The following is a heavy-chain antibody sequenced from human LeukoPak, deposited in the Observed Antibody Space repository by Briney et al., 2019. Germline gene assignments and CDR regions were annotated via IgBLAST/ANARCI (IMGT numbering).Heavy chain of an antibody. CDR2: IKQDGSEK. Sequence: GGSLRLSCAASGFTFSSYLMSWVRQAPGKGLEWVTNIKQDGSEKYYVDSVKGRFTISRDNAKNSLYLQMNSLRAEDTAVYYCTRDKGSDFWSGTNWFDPWGQGTLVTVSS. CDR3: TRDKGSDFWSGTNWFDP. J-gene: IGHJ5*02. CDR1: GFTFSSYL. V-gene: IGHV3-7*01. D-gene: IGHD3-3*01.